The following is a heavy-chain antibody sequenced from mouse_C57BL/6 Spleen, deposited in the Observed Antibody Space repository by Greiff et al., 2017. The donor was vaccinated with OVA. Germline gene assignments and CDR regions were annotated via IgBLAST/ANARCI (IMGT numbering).Heavy chain of an antibody. Sequence: VQLQQPGAELVKPGASVKLSCKASGYTFTSYWMQWVKQRPGQGLEWIGEIDPSDSYTNYNQKFKGKATLTVDTSSSTAYMQLSSLTSEDSAVYYCARGGYYYGSSPLYAMDYWGQGTSVTVSS. J-gene: IGHJ4*01. D-gene: IGHD1-1*01. CDR3: ARGGYYYGSSPLYAMDY. CDR2: IDPSDSYT. CDR1: GYTFTSYW. V-gene: IGHV1-50*01.